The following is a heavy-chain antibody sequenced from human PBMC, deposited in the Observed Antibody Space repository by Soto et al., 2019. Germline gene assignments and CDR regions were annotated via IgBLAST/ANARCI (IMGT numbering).Heavy chain of an antibody. Sequence: SETLSLTCAVYGGSFSGYYWSWIRQPPGKGLEWIGEIFHGGSTNYSPSLKSRVTISVDTSKNQFSLELSSVTAADTAVYYCARPHYDSNTFYYYFDYWGQGTLVTVSS. V-gene: IGHV4-34*12. CDR1: GGSFSGYY. CDR2: IFHGGST. CDR3: ARPHYDSNTFYYYFDY. D-gene: IGHD3-22*01. J-gene: IGHJ4*02.